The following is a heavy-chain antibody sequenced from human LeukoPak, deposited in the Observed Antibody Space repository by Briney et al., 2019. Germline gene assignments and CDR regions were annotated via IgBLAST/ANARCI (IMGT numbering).Heavy chain of an antibody. CDR3: ARDGAWIQLWLPIYYYYGMDV. D-gene: IGHD5-18*01. CDR1: GFTFSSYG. V-gene: IGHV3-33*01. Sequence: PGRSLRLSCAASGFTFSSYGMHWVRQAPGKGLEWVAVIWYDGSNKYYAGSVKGRFTISRDNSKNTLYLQMNSLRAEDTAVYYCARDGAWIQLWLPIYYYYGMDVWGQGTTVTVSS. CDR2: IWYDGSNK. J-gene: IGHJ6*02.